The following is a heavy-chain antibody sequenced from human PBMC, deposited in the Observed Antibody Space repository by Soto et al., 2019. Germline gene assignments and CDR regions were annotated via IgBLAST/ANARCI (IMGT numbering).Heavy chain of an antibody. CDR3: ARGYYYDSSGYYSNAYYFDY. Sequence: QVQLVQSGAEVKKPGSSVTVSCKASGGTFSSYAISWVRQAPGHGLEWMGGIIPIFGTSNYAQKCQGRVTITADESTSTAYREVSSVSSEDTAVYYCARGYYYDSSGYYSNAYYFDYWGQGTLVTVSS. D-gene: IGHD3-22*01. CDR2: IIPIFGTS. CDR1: GGTFSSYA. V-gene: IGHV1-69*01. J-gene: IGHJ4*02.